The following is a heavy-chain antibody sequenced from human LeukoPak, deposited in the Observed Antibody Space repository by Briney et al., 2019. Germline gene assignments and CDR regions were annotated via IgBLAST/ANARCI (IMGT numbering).Heavy chain of an antibody. Sequence: SETLSLTCTVSGGSISSGSYYWSWIRQPAEKGLEWIGRIYTSGSTNYNPSLKSRVTISVDTSKNQFSLKLSSVTAADTAVYYCAREMTTVSLVYYYYYMDVWGKGTTVTVSS. V-gene: IGHV4-61*02. CDR2: IYTSGST. CDR1: GGSISSGSYY. D-gene: IGHD4-11*01. J-gene: IGHJ6*03. CDR3: AREMTTVSLVYYYYYMDV.